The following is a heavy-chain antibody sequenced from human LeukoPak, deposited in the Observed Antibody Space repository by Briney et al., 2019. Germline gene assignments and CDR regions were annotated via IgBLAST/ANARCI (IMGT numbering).Heavy chain of an antibody. J-gene: IGHJ4*02. Sequence: SETLSLTCTVSGGSISSSSHYWGWLRQPPGKGLEWIVSIYYSGSTYYAPSLKRRVTISVDTSKNQFSLNLSSVTAADTAVYYCARLPTALLAFDYWGQGTLVTVSS. V-gene: IGHV4-39*01. CDR1: GGSISSSSHY. CDR3: ARLPTALLAFDY. D-gene: IGHD2-8*02. CDR2: IYYSGST.